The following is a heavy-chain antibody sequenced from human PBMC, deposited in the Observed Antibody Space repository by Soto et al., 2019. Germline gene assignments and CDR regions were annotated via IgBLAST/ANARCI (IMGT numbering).Heavy chain of an antibody. J-gene: IGHJ5*02. CDR2: IIPIFGTT. D-gene: IGHD2-8*01. Sequence: ASVKISCKARGWPFGSDSITWVPQAPGQGLEWVGRIIPIFGTTNYAQNLQGRVTISADKSTLTSYMELHSLTSDDTALYYCARERTANGYYTNWLDHWGPGTEVNV. CDR1: GWPFGSDS. V-gene: IGHV1-69*06. CDR3: ARERTANGYYTNWLDH.